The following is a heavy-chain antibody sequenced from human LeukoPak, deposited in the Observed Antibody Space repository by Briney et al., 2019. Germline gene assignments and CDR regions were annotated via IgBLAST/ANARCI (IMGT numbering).Heavy chain of an antibody. Sequence: SETLSLTCTVSGGSISSYYWGWIRQPPGKGLEWIGSIYYSGSTYYNPSLKSRVTISVDTSKNQFSLKLSSVTAADTAVYYCARAGSYSSSWLRVYNWFDPWGQGTLVTVSS. CDR1: GGSISSYY. J-gene: IGHJ5*02. D-gene: IGHD6-13*01. CDR2: IYYSGST. CDR3: ARAGSYSSSWLRVYNWFDP. V-gene: IGHV4-39*07.